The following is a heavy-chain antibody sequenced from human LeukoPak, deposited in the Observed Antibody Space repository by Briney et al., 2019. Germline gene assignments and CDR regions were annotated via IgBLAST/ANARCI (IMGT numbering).Heavy chain of an antibody. V-gene: IGHV3-23*01. CDR2: ISDRGGST. J-gene: IGHJ4*02. D-gene: IGHD3/OR15-3a*01. CDR3: AKRGVVIRVILVGFHKEAYYFES. Sequence: GGSLRLSCAVSGITLNNYGMTWVRQAPGKGLEWVAGISDRGGSTKYADSVKGRFTISRDNPKNILYLQINSLRAEDTAVYFCAKRGVVIRVILVGFHKEAYYFESWAREPWSPSPQ. CDR1: GITLNNYG.